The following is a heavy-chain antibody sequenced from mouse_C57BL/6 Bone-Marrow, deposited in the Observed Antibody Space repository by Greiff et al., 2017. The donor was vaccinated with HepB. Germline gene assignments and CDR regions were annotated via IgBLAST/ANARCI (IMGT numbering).Heavy chain of an antibody. CDR3: ASSYGSSLWDY. CDR1: GYTFTSYW. Sequence: VQLQQPGAELVMPGASVKLSCKASGYTFTSYWMHWVKQRPGQGLEWIGEIDPSDSYTNYNQKFKGKSKLTVDKSSSTAYMQLSSLTSEDSAVYYCASSYGSSLWDYWGQGTTLTVSS. D-gene: IGHD1-1*01. CDR2: IDPSDSYT. V-gene: IGHV1-69*01. J-gene: IGHJ2*01.